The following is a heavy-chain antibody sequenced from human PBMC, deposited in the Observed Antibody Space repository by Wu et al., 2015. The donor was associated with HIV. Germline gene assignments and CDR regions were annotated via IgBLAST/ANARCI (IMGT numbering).Heavy chain of an antibody. J-gene: IGHJ3*02. CDR3: ASLPVVVAAKPGDAFDI. V-gene: IGHV1-69-2*01. D-gene: IGHD2-15*01. Sequence: EVQLVQSGAEVKKPGATVKISCKVSGYTFTDYYMHWVQQAPGKGLEWMGLVDPEDGETIYAEKFQGRVTITADTSTDTAYMELSSLRSEDTAVYYCASLPVVVAAKPGDAFDIWGQGTMVTVSS. CDR1: GYTFTDYY. CDR2: VDPEDGET.